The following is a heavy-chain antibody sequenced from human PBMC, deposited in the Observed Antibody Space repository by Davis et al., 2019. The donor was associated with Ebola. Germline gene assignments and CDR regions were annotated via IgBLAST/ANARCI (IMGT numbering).Heavy chain of an antibody. V-gene: IGHV1-18*04. J-gene: IGHJ6*03. Sequence: ASVKVSCKASGYTFTSYGISWVRQAPGQGLEWMGWISAYNGNTNYAQKLQGRVTMTRDTSISTAYMELSRLRSDDTAVYYCARSRSTPHTFPGCMDVWGKGTTVTVSS. CDR2: ISAYNGNT. CDR3: ARSRSTPHTFPGCMDV. CDR1: GYTFTSYG. D-gene: IGHD2-2*01.